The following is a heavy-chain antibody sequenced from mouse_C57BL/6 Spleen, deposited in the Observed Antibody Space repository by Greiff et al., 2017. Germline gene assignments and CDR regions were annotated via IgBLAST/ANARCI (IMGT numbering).Heavy chain of an antibody. V-gene: IGHV1-43*01. D-gene: IGHD5-5*01. CDR3: ARPLPVYAMDY. CDR1: GYLFTGHY. J-gene: IGHJ4*01. CDR2: INPSTGGT. Sequence: EVQVVESGPEPVKPGASVMISCKASGYLFTGHYMHRVKQSSEKSLEWTGEINPSTGGTSYNQKIKGKATLTVNKSSSTAYMQLKSLTTEDSAVYYCARPLPVYAMDYWGQGTSVTVSS.